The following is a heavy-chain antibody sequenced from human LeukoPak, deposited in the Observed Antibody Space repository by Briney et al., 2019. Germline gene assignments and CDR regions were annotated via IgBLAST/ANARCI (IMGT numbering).Heavy chain of an antibody. D-gene: IGHD5-18*01. V-gene: IGHV1-18*01. CDR2: IGAYNGNT. CDR1: GYTFTSYG. Sequence: ASVKVSCKASGYTFTSYGISWVRQAPGQGLEWMGWIGAYNGNTNYAQKLQGRVTMTTDTSTSTAYMELRSLRSDDTAVYYCASDVDTAMTTPPNWFDPWGQGTLVTVSS. J-gene: IGHJ5*02. CDR3: ASDVDTAMTTPPNWFDP.